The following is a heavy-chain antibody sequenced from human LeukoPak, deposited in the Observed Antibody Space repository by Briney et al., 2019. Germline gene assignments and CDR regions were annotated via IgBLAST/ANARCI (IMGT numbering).Heavy chain of an antibody. CDR2: IYSGGDT. CDR3: ARSLPYFYDNKPGAFHI. D-gene: IGHD3-16*01. CDR1: GFAVSGNF. Sequence: PGGSLRLSCAASGFAVSGNFMNWVRQAPGKGLEWVSVIYSGGDTYYTDSVRGRFTISRDGSRNTLFLQMNSLSVEDTAVYYCARSLPYFYDNKPGAFHIWGQGTMVTVSS. J-gene: IGHJ3*02. V-gene: IGHV3-53*01.